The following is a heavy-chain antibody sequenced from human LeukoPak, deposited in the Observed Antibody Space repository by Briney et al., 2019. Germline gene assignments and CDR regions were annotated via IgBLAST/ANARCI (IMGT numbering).Heavy chain of an antibody. V-gene: IGHV3-7*01. CDR1: GFTFSSYW. D-gene: IGHD7-27*01. Sequence: GGSLRLSCAASGFTFSSYWMSWVRQAPGKGLEWVANIKQDGSEKYYVDSVKGRFTISRDNAKNSLYLQMNSLRAEDTAVYYCARVQDTGALYYYYYGMDVWGQGTTVTVSS. CDR2: IKQDGSEK. J-gene: IGHJ6*02. CDR3: ARVQDTGALYYYYYGMDV.